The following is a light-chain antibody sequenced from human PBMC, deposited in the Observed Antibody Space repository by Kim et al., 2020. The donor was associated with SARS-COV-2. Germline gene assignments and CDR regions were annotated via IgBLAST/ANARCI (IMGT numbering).Light chain of an antibody. V-gene: IGLV3-19*01. CDR1: SLRSYY. CDR3: NSRDSSGNVV. J-gene: IGLJ2*01. Sequence: VALGQTVRITCQGDSLRSYYASCYQQKPGQAPVLVIYGKNNRPSGIPDRFSGSSSGNTASLTITGAQAEDEADYYCNSRDSSGNVVFGGGTQLTVL. CDR2: GKN.